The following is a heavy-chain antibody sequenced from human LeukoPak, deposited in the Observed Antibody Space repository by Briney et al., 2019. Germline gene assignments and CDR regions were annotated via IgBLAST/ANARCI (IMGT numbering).Heavy chain of an antibody. CDR2: ISGSGGST. J-gene: IGHJ4*02. CDR3: AKDRDNWNYVRYFDY. V-gene: IGHV3-23*01. CDR1: GFTFSSYS. Sequence: GGSLRLSCAASGFTFSSYSMNWVRQAPGKGLEWVSAISGSGGSTYYADSVKGRFTISRDNSKNTLYLQMSSLRAEDTAVYYCAKDRDNWNYVRYFDYWGQGTLVTVSS. D-gene: IGHD1-7*01.